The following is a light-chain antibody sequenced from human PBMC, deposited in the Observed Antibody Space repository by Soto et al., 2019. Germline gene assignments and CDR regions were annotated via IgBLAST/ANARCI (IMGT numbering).Light chain of an antibody. CDR2: KAS. CDR1: QTISSW. CDR3: QHYNSYSEA. V-gene: IGKV1-5*03. J-gene: IGKJ1*01. Sequence: IQMTQSPSTLYGSVGDRVTITCRAIQTISSWLAWYQQKPGKAPKLLIYKASTLKSWVPSRFSGSGSGTEFTLTISSLQPDNFATYYCQHYNSYSEAFGQGTKVELK.